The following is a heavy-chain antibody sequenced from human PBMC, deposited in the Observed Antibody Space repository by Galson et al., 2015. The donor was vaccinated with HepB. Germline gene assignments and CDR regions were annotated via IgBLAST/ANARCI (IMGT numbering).Heavy chain of an antibody. CDR2: VYYSGST. CDR1: GGSISSYTYS. D-gene: IGHD3-22*01. CDR3: ARQYTYYYDSSGYYLTEMDV. Sequence: TLSLTCTVSGGSISSYTYSWGWIRQPPGKGLEWIGSVYYSGSTSYNPSLKSRVTISVDTSKKQFSLKLISVTAADTAVYYCARQYTYYYDSSGYYLTEMDVWGQGTTVTVSS. J-gene: IGHJ6*02. V-gene: IGHV4-39*01.